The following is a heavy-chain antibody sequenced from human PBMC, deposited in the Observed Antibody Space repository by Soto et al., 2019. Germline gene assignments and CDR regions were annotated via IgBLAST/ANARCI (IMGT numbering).Heavy chain of an antibody. J-gene: IGHJ6*02. CDR3: ARGQLVWYGDLTPYHRDMDV. V-gene: IGHV4-34*01. Sequence: SETLSLSCAFYGGSFDDFYWSWVRQSPGKGLEWVGEISHDGGTNYSPSLASRVSISVDTSKNQFSLHLRSVTAADTGLYYCARGQLVWYGDLTPYHRDMDVWGQGTTVTVS. CDR2: ISHDGGT. CDR1: GGSFDDFY. D-gene: IGHD3-10*01.